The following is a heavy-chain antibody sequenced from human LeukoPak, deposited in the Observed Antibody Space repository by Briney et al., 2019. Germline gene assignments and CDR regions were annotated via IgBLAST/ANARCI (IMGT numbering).Heavy chain of an antibody. D-gene: IGHD4-17*01. CDR3: TTGGDYGY. V-gene: IGHV3-15*05. J-gene: IGHJ4*02. CDR1: GFTFSNAW. Sequence: GGSLRLSCAASGFTFSNAWMTWVRQAPGQGLEWVGRIKSKTDGGTRDYAAPVKGRFSISRDDSNNTLYLQMNSLHTEDTGVYYCTTGGDYGYWGQGTLVTVSS. CDR2: IKSKTDGGTR.